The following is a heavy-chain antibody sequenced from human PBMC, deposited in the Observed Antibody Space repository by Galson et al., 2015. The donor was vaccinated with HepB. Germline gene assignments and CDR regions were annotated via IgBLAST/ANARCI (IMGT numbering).Heavy chain of an antibody. V-gene: IGHV3-15*01. J-gene: IGHJ6*02. Sequence: SLRLSCAASGFTFSNAWMSWVRQAPGKGLEWVGRIKSKTDGGTTDYAAPVKGRFTISRDDSKNTLYLQMNSLKTEDTAVYYCTTVFGYYYYYGMDVWGQGTTVTVSS. D-gene: IGHD3-16*01. CDR3: TTVFGYYYYYGMDV. CDR2: IKSKTDGGTT. CDR1: GFTFSNAW.